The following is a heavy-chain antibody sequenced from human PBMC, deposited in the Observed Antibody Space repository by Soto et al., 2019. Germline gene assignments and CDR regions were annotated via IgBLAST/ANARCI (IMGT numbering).Heavy chain of an antibody. CDR1: GGSISGHY. CDR3: ARGPYYDLIWNYYYMDV. V-gene: IGHV4-59*08. D-gene: IGHD3-16*01. CDR2: MYYSGST. J-gene: IGHJ6*03. Sequence: QVQLQESGPGLVKPSETLSLSCSVSGGSISGHYWSWVRQTPGKGLEWIGYMYYSGSTNYNPSLKSRVTISVDTSKNHFSVRLTSVTAADTAVYYCARGPYYDLIWNYYYMDVWGKGTTVTVSS.